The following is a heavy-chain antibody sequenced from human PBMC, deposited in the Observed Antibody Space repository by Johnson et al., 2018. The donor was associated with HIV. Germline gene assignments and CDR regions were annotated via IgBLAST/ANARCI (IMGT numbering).Heavy chain of an antibody. D-gene: IGHD3-22*01. V-gene: IGHV3-30-3*01. CDR2: ISYDGSNK. CDR1: GFTFSSYA. Sequence: QVQLVESGGGVVQPGRSLRLSCAASGFTFSSYAMHWVRQAPGKGLEWVAVISYDGSNKYYADSVKGRFTISRDNSKNTLYLQMNSLRDEDTAVYYWAISFNYYDSSGYYDPGAFDIWGQGTMVTVSS. CDR3: AISFNYYDSSGYYDPGAFDI. J-gene: IGHJ3*02.